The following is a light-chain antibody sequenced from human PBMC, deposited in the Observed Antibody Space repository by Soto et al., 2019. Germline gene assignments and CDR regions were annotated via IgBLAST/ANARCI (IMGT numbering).Light chain of an antibody. CDR2: AAS. V-gene: IGKV1-9*01. CDR3: QQLVRYYP. Sequence: DIQLTQSPSSLSSSIGDRVTITCRASQSIGSYLAWYQQKPGQAPNLLISAASTLESGVPSRFRGSGSGTEFTLTISLVQLEVYATHHRQQLVRYYPFGGGTKVEIK. J-gene: IGKJ4*01. CDR1: QSIGSY.